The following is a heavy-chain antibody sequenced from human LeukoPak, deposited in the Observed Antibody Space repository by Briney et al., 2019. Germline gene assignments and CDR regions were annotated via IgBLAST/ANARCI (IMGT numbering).Heavy chain of an antibody. J-gene: IGHJ4*02. D-gene: IGHD5-18*01. CDR1: GYTFTGYY. V-gene: IGHV1-2*02. CDR3: ARDKDTAMVSLFDY. CDR2: INPNSGGT. Sequence: ASVKVSCKASGYTFTGYYMHWVRQAPGQGLEWMGWINPNSGGTNYAQKFQGRVTMTRDTSISTAYMELSRLRSDDTAVYYCARDKDTAMVSLFDYWGQGTLVTASS.